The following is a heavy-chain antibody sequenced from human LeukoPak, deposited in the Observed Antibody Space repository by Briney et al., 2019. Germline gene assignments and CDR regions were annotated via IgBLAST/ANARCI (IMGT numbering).Heavy chain of an antibody. J-gene: IGHJ4*02. D-gene: IGHD3-22*01. Sequence: ASVKVSCKASGYTFTSYYMHWVRQAPGQGLEWMGIINPSGGSTSYAQKFQGRVTMTRDTSTSTVYMELSSLRSEDTAVYYCAREYYDSSGYYANFDYWGQGTLVTVSS. CDR2: INPSGGST. CDR3: AREYYDSSGYYANFDY. V-gene: IGHV1-46*01. CDR1: GYTFTSYY.